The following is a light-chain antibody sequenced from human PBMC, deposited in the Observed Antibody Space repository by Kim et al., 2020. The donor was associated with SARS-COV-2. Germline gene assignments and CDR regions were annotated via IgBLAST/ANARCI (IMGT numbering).Light chain of an antibody. CDR2: GAS. V-gene: IGKV3-20*01. J-gene: IGKJ4*01. CDR1: QSLSSSY. Sequence: SPGGRATLSCWASQSLSSSYFAWYQQKPGQAPRLLIYGASSRATGIPDRFSGSGSGTDFTLTISRLEPEDFAVYYCQQYGSSPLTFGGGTKVDIK. CDR3: QQYGSSPLT.